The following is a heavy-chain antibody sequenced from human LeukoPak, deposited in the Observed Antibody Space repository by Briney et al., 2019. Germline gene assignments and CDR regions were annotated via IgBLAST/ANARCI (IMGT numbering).Heavy chain of an antibody. D-gene: IGHD3-16*01. J-gene: IGHJ6*02. CDR3: ARLNTGGYYYYGMDV. V-gene: IGHV4-59*08. CDR2: VSYSGST. Sequence: LETLSLTCTVSGGSIGSYYWNWMRRPPGKGLEWIGYVSYSGSTSYNPSLKSRVTISVDTSKNQFSLKLNSVTAADTAVYYCARLNTGGYYYYGMDVWGQGTTVTVSS. CDR1: GGSIGSYY.